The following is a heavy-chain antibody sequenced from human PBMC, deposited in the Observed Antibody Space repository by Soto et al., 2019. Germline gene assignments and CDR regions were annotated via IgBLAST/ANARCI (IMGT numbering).Heavy chain of an antibody. J-gene: IGHJ3*02. CDR1: GRSMSGYN. Sequence: QVQQQQWGARLLKPSETLSLTCAEYGRSMSGYNWSWLRRSPVRGLEWIGEIGPTGDTNYGPSFMNRVTVSVDTSKYELSLRLTQVTAADTATYLCARNGVGFGFDIWGLGTMVSVSS. V-gene: IGHV4-34*02. D-gene: IGHD3-10*01. CDR2: IGPTGDT. CDR3: ARNGVGFGFDI.